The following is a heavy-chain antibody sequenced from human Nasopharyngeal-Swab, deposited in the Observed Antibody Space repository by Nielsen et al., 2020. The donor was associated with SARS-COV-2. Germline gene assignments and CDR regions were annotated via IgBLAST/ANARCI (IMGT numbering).Heavy chain of an antibody. V-gene: IGHV1-3*01. CDR1: GYTLSNYA. J-gene: IGHJ4*02. Sequence: ASVKVSCKASGYTLSNYAMYWVRQATGQRPEFMGWINAGKGNTIYSQRFQGRVRISRDTSANTVYTELNRLRSEDTAVYYCARVPAVAASRIDYWGQGTLVTVSS. D-gene: IGHD6-19*01. CDR2: INAGKGNT. CDR3: ARVPAVAASRIDY.